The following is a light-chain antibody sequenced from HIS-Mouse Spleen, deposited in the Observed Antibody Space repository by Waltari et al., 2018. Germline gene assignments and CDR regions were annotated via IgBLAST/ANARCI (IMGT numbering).Light chain of an antibody. CDR2: ADS. CDR1: ALPKKY. CDR3: YSTDSSGNHRV. V-gene: IGLV3-10*01. J-gene: IGLJ2*01. Sequence: SYELTQPPSVSVSPGQTARITCSGDALPKKYAYWYQQKSGQAPVLVIYADSKRPSGIPGRFSGASSWTMATLTISGAQVEDEAAYYCYSTDSSGNHRVFGGGTKLTVL.